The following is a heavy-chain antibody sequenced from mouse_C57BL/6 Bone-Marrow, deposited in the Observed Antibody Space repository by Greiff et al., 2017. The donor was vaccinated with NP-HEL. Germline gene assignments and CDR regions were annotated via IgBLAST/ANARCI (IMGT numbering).Heavy chain of an antibody. D-gene: IGHD1-1*01. Sequence: QVQLQQSGAELVKPGASVKISCKASGYTFTDSYINWVKQRPGQGLEWIGKIGPGSGSTYYNEKFKGKATLTADKSSSTAYMQLSSLKSEDSAVYFCARAGLIYYYGSSFFYFDYWGQGTTLTVSS. CDR1: GYTFTDSY. CDR2: IGPGSGST. J-gene: IGHJ2*01. V-gene: IGHV1-77*01. CDR3: ARAGLIYYYGSSFFYFDY.